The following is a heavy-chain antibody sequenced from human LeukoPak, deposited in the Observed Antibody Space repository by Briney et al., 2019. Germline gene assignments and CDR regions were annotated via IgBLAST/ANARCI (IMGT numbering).Heavy chain of an antibody. V-gene: IGHV1-2*02. CDR1: GYTFTDYY. J-gene: IGHJ6*02. CDR3: ARDHCTSNGCYEIYYYGMDV. CDR2: INPNSGGT. D-gene: IGHD2-2*01. Sequence: ASVKLSCKASGYTFTDYYIHWVRQAPGQGLEWMGWINPNSGGTSYAQKFQGRVTMTRDTSISTAYMELSRLRSDDTAVYYCARDHCTSNGCYEIYYYGMDVWGQGTTVTVSS.